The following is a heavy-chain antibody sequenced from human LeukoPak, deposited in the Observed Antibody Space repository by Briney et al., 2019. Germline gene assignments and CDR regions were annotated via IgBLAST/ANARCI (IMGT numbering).Heavy chain of an antibody. V-gene: IGHV3-15*01. Sequence: GGSLRLSCAASGFTFGNAWMHWVRQAPGKGLEWVGRIQSKADGGTTDYAAPVEGRFTISRVDSRNTLYLQMNSLKTEDTAVYHCATSPGFWSSSPFDYWGLGTLVTVSS. CDR1: GFTFGNAW. J-gene: IGHJ4*02. D-gene: IGHD3-3*01. CDR3: ATSPGFWSSSPFDY. CDR2: IQSKADGGTT.